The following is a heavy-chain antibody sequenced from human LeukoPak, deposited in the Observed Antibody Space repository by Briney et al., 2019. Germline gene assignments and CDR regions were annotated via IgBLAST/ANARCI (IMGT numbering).Heavy chain of an antibody. V-gene: IGHV4-61*02. CDR3: ARECWGAGYRYYYMDV. CDR2: VYTSGST. CDR1: GYSISSGYY. Sequence: SETLSLTCTVSGYSISSGYYWSWIRQPAGKGLEWIGRVYTSGSTNYNPSLKSRVTMSVDTSKNQFSLKLSSVTAADTAVYYCARECWGAGYRYYYMDVWGKGTTVTISS. D-gene: IGHD7-27*01. J-gene: IGHJ6*03.